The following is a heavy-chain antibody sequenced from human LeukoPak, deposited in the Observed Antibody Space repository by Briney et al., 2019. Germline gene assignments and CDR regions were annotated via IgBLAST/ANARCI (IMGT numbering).Heavy chain of an antibody. D-gene: IGHD2-8*01. CDR3: ARCKIGVDAFDI. V-gene: IGHV3-20*04. Sequence: GGSLRLSGAASGFTFDDYGMSWVRQAPGKGLEWVSGINWNGGSTGYADSVKGRFTISRDNAKNSLYLQMNSLSAEDTALYYCARCKIGVDAFDIWGQGTMVTVSS. CDR1: GFTFDDYG. J-gene: IGHJ3*02. CDR2: INWNGGST.